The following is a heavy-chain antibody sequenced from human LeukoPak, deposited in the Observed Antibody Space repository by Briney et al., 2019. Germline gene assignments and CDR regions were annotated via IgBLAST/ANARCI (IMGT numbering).Heavy chain of an antibody. Sequence: GGSLRLSCAASGFTFSAYWMHWVRQVPGKGLVWVSRINNDGTATFFADSVKGRFSISRDNAKNSLYLQMNSLRAEDTAVYYCARDLLGWELHYFDYWGQGTLVTVSS. J-gene: IGHJ4*02. CDR3: ARDLLGWELHYFDY. CDR1: GFTFSAYW. D-gene: IGHD1-26*01. CDR2: INNDGTAT. V-gene: IGHV3-74*01.